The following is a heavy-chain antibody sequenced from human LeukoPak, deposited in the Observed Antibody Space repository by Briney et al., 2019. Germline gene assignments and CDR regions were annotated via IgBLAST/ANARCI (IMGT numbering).Heavy chain of an antibody. D-gene: IGHD6-13*01. CDR1: GYSFTSYW. CDR2: ISAYNGNT. CDR3: ARVSSSSWFTYFDY. J-gene: IGHJ4*02. Sequence: GESLKISCKGSGYSFTSYWISWVRQAPGQGLEWMGWISAYNGNTNYAQKLQGRVTMTTDTSTSTAYMELRSLRSDDTAVYYCARVSSSSWFTYFDYWGQGTLVTVSS. V-gene: IGHV1-18*04.